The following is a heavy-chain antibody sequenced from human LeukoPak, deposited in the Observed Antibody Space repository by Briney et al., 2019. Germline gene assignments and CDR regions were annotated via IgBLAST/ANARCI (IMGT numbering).Heavy chain of an antibody. CDR1: GFPFNKDG. J-gene: IGHJ4*02. CDR2: IKSDGGSK. V-gene: IGHV3-33*08. CDR3: ARGGYSGYDSGFGIFVY. D-gene: IGHD5-12*01. Sequence: GRSLRLSCAASGFPFNKDGMHWVRQVPGKGLVWVSRIKSDGGSKDYADSVRGRFTISRDNSKNTLYLQMNSLRAEDTAVYYCARGGYSGYDSGFGIFVYWGQRTLVTVSS.